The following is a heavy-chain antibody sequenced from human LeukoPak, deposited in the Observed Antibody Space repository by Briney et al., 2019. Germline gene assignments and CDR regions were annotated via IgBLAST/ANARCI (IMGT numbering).Heavy chain of an antibody. J-gene: IGHJ4*02. Sequence: PGGSLRLSCAVSGFTFSSSSMNWVRQAPGKGLEWVSSISSSSSYIYYADSVKGRFTISRDSAKNSLYLQMNSLRAEDTAVYYCATSDDLWSGMDNWGQGTLVTVSS. D-gene: IGHD3-3*01. CDR3: ATSDDLWSGMDN. CDR2: ISSSSSYI. V-gene: IGHV3-21*01. CDR1: GFTFSSSS.